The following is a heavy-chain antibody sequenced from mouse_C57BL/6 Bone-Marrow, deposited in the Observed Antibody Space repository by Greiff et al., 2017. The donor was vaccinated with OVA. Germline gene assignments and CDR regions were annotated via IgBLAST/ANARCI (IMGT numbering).Heavy chain of an antibody. CDR1: GFTFSSYG. Sequence: EVKLMESGGDLVKPGGSLKLSCAASGFTFSSYGMSWVSQTPDKRLEWVATISSGGSYTYYPDSVKGRFTISRDNAKNTLYLQMSSLKSEDTAMYYCARSMIFDYWGQGTTLTVSS. CDR2: ISSGGSYT. CDR3: ARSMIFDY. D-gene: IGHD2-3*01. J-gene: IGHJ2*01. V-gene: IGHV5-6*01.